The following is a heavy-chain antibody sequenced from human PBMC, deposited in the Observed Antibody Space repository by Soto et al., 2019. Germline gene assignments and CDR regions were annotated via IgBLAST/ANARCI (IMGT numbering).Heavy chain of an antibody. D-gene: IGHD3-22*01. CDR2: ITSSSDTI. CDR3: ARVVVVIPPGYYYAMDV. Sequence: GGSLRLSCAASGFTFSSFHMNWVRQAPGRGLEWVAYITSSSDTIYHSDSVKGRFTISRDNGKNSLFLQMNSLRDEDTAVYYCARVVVVIPPGYYYAMDVWGQGTTVTVS. CDR1: GFTFSSFH. J-gene: IGHJ6*02. V-gene: IGHV3-48*02.